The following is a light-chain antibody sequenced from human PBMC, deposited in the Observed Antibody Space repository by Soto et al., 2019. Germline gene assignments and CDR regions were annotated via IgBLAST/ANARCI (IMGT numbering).Light chain of an antibody. CDR2: YDS. V-gene: IGLV3-21*04. CDR1: NIGSKS. J-gene: IGLJ2*01. CDR3: QVWDISSDVI. Sequence: SYELTQPPSVSVAPGKTAKIICGGNNIGSKSVHWYQQKPGQAPVLVIYYDSDRPSGIPERLSGSNSGSTATLTISRVEAGDEADYYCQVWDISSDVIFGGGTKLTVL.